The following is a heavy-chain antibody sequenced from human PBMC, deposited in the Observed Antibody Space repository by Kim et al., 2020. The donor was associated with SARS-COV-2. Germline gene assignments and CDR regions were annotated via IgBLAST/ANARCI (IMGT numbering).Heavy chain of an antibody. CDR3: ARDRFGTWDD. V-gene: IGHV3-74*01. CDR1: GFTVSSYW. D-gene: IGHD3-16*01. J-gene: IGHJ4*02. CDR2: IDDNGSTT. Sequence: GGSLRLSCSASGFTVSSYWMNWVRQAPGKGLQWVAYIDDNGSTTYHAGAVKGRFSISRDSAKNMLLLQMKSLRAEDTATYYCARDRFGTWDDWGRGTLVT.